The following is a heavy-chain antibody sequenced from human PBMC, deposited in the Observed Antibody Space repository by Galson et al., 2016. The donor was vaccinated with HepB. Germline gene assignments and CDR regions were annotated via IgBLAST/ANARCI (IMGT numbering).Heavy chain of an antibody. D-gene: IGHD5-18*01. J-gene: IGHJ2*01. CDR1: GFIFENYW. CDR2: ISDAGSNK. Sequence: SLRLSCAASGFIFENYWMHWVRQAPGKGLEWVAFISDAGSNKYYADSVKGRFTISRDNSKNTLYLQMNRLRAEDTAVYFCAKDLKSGSSYVFWYFDLWGRGTLLTVSS. V-gene: IGHV3-30*18. CDR3: AKDLKSGSSYVFWYFDL.